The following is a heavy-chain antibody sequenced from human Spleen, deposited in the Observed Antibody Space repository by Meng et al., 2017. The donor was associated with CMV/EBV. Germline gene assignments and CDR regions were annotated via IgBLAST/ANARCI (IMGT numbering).Heavy chain of an antibody. CDR1: GYSISSGYY. J-gene: IGHJ4*02. V-gene: IGHV4-38-2*02. CDR2: IYYSGST. CDR3: ARLPRITIFGVVIGGIEY. D-gene: IGHD3-3*01. Sequence: SETLSLTCTVSGYSISSGYYWGWIRQPPGKGLEWIGSIYYSGSTYYNPSLKSRVTISVDTSKNQFSLKLSSVTAADTAVYYCARLPRITIFGVVIGGIEYWGQGTLVTVSS.